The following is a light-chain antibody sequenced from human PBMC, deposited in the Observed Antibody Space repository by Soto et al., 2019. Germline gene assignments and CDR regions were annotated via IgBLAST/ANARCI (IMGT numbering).Light chain of an antibody. J-gene: IGKJ2*01. CDR1: QSVNSRY. CDR2: GAS. V-gene: IGKV3-20*01. CDR3: QQYVTYRPMYT. Sequence: EIVLTQSPGTLSLSPGERATLSCRTSQSVNSRYLAWYQQKPGQAPRLLIYGASSRTTGISDRFSGSGSWTDITLTISRLEPEDFAVYYCQQYVTYRPMYTFGQGTKVEIK.